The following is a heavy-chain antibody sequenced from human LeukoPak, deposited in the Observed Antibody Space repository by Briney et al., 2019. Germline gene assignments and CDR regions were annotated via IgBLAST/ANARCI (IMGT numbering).Heavy chain of an antibody. CDR2: IYYSGST. CDR1: GGSISSYY. CDR3: ARVAGADAFDI. D-gene: IGHD3-10*01. Sequence: PLETLSLTCTVSGGSISSYYWSWIRQPPGKGLEWIGYIYYSGSTNYNPSLKSRVTISVDTSKNQFSLKLSSVTAADTAVYYCARVAGADAFDIWGQGTMVTVSS. J-gene: IGHJ3*02. V-gene: IGHV4-59*01.